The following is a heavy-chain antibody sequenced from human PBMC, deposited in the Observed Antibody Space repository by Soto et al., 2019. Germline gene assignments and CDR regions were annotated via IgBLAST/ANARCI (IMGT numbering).Heavy chain of an antibody. Sequence: QVQLVQSGAEVKKPGSSVKVSCKASGGTFSSYAISWVRQAPGQGLEWMGGIIPIFGTANYAQKFQGRVTITADESTSTAYMELSSVGAEDTAVYYCARWVRSGQEDAFDIWGQGTMVTVSS. D-gene: IGHD3-10*01. V-gene: IGHV1-69*01. J-gene: IGHJ3*02. CDR2: IIPIFGTA. CDR1: GGTFSSYA. CDR3: ARWVRSGQEDAFDI.